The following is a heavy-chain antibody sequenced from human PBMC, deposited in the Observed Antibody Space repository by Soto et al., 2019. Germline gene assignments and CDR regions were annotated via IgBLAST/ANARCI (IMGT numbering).Heavy chain of an antibody. Sequence: GGSLRLSCAASGFTFSSYDMHWVRQATGKGLEWVSAIGTAGDTYYPGSVKGRFTISRENAKNSLYLQMNSLRAGDTAVYYCARANYGDAFDIWGQGTMVTVSS. CDR1: GFTFSSYD. D-gene: IGHD4-17*01. CDR2: IGTAGDT. CDR3: ARANYGDAFDI. J-gene: IGHJ3*02. V-gene: IGHV3-13*01.